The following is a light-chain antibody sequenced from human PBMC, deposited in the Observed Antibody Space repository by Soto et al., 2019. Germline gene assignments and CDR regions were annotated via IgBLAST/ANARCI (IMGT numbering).Light chain of an antibody. Sequence: QSALAQPASVSGSPGQSITISCTGTSRDIGAFNYVSWYQQHPGDAPKLLIFDVSDRPSGISVRFSASKSCNTASRTISGLQTEYEAHYFCSSYAATNTVLFGGGTQLTVL. CDR1: SRDIGAFNY. CDR3: SSYAATNTVL. CDR2: DVS. V-gene: IGLV2-14*03. J-gene: IGLJ7*01.